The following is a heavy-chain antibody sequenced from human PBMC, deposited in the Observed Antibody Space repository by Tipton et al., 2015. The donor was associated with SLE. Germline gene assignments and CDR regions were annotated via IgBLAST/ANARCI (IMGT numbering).Heavy chain of an antibody. D-gene: IGHD4-23*01. J-gene: IGHJ4*02. Sequence: SLRLSCEDSGFTFSDYSMNWVRQAPGKGLEWVSSITSRSSFIYYADSVKGRFTISRDNAKNSLFLQLNSLRVEDTAMYYCTRDRWYQADYWGQGTLVTVSS. CDR1: GFTFSDYS. CDR2: ITSRSSFI. CDR3: TRDRWYQADY. V-gene: IGHV3-21*03.